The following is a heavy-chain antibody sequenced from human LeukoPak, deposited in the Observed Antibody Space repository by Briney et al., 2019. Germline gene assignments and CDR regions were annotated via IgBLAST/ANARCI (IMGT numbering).Heavy chain of an antibody. CDR2: IYYDGST. D-gene: IGHD1-1*01. Sequence: SETLSLTCTVPGGSISSSSYYWGWIRQPPGKGLEWIGTIYYDGSTYYNPSLKSRVTISVDTSKNQFSLKLRSVTAADTAVYYCARGLGTLPPGGYWGQGTLVTVSS. CDR1: GGSISSSSYY. CDR3: ARGLGTLPPGGY. V-gene: IGHV4-39*07. J-gene: IGHJ4*02.